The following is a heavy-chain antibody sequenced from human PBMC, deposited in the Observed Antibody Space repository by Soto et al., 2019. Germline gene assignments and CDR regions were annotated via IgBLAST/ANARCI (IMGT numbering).Heavy chain of an antibody. CDR1: GYNFTTYA. D-gene: IGHD3-10*01. J-gene: IGHJ3*02. V-gene: IGHV1-3*04. CDR2: INTGKGNT. CDR3: ARDPWGGAVDAFVI. Sequence: QVPFVQSGAEVKKPGASVKVSCKASGYNFTTYAIHWVRQAPGQRLEWMGWINTGKGNTKYSQKFQGRVTITRDTSASTAYMDLSSLRSGDTAVYYCARDPWGGAVDAFVIWGQGTMVTVSS.